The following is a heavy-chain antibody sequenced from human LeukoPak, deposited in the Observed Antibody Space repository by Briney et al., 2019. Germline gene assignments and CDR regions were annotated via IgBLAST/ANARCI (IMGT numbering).Heavy chain of an antibody. CDR1: GYTFTCYY. CDR3: ARAGYRVWFGESQYNWFDP. D-gene: IGHD3-10*01. J-gene: IGHJ5*02. V-gene: IGHV1-46*01. Sequence: ASVKVSCKASGYTFTCYYMHWVRQAPGQGLEWMGIINPSGGSTSYAQKFQGRVTMTRDMSTSTVYMELSSLRSEDTAVYYCARAGYRVWFGESQYNWFDPWGQGTLVTVSS. CDR2: INPSGGST.